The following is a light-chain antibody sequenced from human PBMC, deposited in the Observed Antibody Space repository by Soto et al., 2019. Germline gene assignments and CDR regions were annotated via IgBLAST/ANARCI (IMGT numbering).Light chain of an antibody. CDR1: SSDVGGYNH. V-gene: IGLV2-14*01. J-gene: IGLJ1*01. Sequence: QSVLTQPASVSGSPGQSITISCTGTSSDVGGYNHVSWYQHHPGKAPKRIIYEVTKRPSGVSNRFSGYKSGDTASLTISGLQAEDEADYYCSSHTASTTRIFGTGTKLTVL. CDR3: SSHTASTTRI. CDR2: EVT.